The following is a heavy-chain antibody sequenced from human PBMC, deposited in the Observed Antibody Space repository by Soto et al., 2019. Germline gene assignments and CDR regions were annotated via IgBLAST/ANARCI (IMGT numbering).Heavy chain of an antibody. CDR1: GGTFSSYT. J-gene: IGHJ4*02. Sequence: QVQLVQSGAEVKKPGSSVKVSCKASGGTFSSYTISWVRQAPGQGLEWMGRIIPILGIANYAQKVQGRVTITADQATSTAYVELSSLRSADTAVYYCASAQGYRLIDYWGQGTLVTVS. V-gene: IGHV1-69*02. D-gene: IGHD1-1*01. CDR3: ASAQGYRLIDY. CDR2: IIPILGIA.